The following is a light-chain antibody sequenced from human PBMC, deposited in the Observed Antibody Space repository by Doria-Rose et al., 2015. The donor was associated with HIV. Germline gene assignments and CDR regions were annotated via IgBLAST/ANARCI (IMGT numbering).Light chain of an antibody. J-gene: IGKJ1*01. CDR1: QSFSSTY. V-gene: IGKV3-20*01. CDR3: HQYGTSWT. Sequence: EIVMTQSPGTLSLSPGERATLSCRASQSFSSTYLAWYQQKRGQAPSLLIYDESTSATGIPDGFSASGSGTDFTLTINRLEPEDFALYYCHQYGTSWTFGQGTKVEI. CDR2: DES.